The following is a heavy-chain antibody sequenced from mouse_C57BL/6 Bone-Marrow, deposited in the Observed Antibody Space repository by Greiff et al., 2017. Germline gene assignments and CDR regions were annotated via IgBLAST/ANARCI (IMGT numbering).Heavy chain of an antibody. Sequence: VHLVESGPGLVAPSQSLSITCTVSGFSLTSYGVHWVRQPPGKGLEWLVVIWSDGSTTYNSALKSRLSISKDNSKSQVFLKMNSLQTDDTAMYYCARHSHYYGSSYGAMDYWGQGTSVTVSS. CDR3: ARHSHYYGSSYGAMDY. V-gene: IGHV2-6-1*01. CDR1: GFSLTSYG. D-gene: IGHD1-1*01. CDR2: IWSDGST. J-gene: IGHJ4*01.